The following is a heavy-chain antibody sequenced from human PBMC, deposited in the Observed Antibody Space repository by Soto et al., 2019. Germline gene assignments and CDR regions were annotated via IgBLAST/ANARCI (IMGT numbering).Heavy chain of an antibody. CDR3: ARSSGDDFFYYGMDV. D-gene: IGHD4-17*01. CDR2: VYARGAT. CDR1: GASITSHY. J-gene: IGHJ6*02. Sequence: QVELQESGPGLVKPSETLSLTCSVSGASITSHYWSWIRQSAGEGLQWIGRVYARGATNYNPSLKSRVTISGDTSKNQFSLMLTSVTAADTAVYYCARSSGDDFFYYGMDVWGHGTTVTVSS. V-gene: IGHV4-4*07.